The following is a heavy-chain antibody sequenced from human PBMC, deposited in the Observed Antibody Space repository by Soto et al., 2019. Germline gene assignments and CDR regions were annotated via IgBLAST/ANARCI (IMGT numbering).Heavy chain of an antibody. Sequence: GRALRLSCASSVLIFIDYCMSWVRQAPGKGLEWVCNIKHDTSEAHYADSVKGRFTITRYNIKNFLFLQMNGLRSDDTASYYCARDGLLFSGPYRPSRFDYWGLGTLVTVSS. CDR2: IKHDTSEA. CDR3: ARDGLLFSGPYRPSRFDY. D-gene: IGHD3-16*02. J-gene: IGHJ4*02. V-gene: IGHV3-7*03. CDR1: VLIFIDYC.